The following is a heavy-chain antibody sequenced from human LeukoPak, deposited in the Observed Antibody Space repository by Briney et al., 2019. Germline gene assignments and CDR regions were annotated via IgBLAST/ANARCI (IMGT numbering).Heavy chain of an antibody. V-gene: IGHV1-69*13. J-gene: IGHJ6*03. D-gene: IGHD3-3*01. Sequence: ASVKVSCKASGGTFSSYAISWVRQAPGQGLEWMGGIIPIFGTANYAQKFQGRVTITADESTSTAYMELSSLRSEDTAVYYCARGYLEWLSYYYMDVWGKGTTVTVSS. CDR3: ARGYLEWLSYYYMDV. CDR1: GGTFSSYA. CDR2: IIPIFGTA.